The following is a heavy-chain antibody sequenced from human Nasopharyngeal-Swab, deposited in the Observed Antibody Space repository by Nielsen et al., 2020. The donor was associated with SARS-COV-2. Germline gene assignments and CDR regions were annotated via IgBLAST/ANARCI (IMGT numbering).Heavy chain of an antibody. Sequence: WVRQAPGQGLEWMGGIIPIFGTANYAQKFQGRVTITADKSTSTAYMELSSLRSEDTAVYYCAKGSGYYYDSSGRPGAFDIWGQGTMVTVSS. CDR3: AKGSGYYYDSSGRPGAFDI. D-gene: IGHD3-22*01. V-gene: IGHV1-69*06. J-gene: IGHJ3*02. CDR2: IIPIFGTA.